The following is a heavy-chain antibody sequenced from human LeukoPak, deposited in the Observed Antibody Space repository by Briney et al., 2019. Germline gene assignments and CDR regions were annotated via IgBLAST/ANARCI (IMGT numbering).Heavy chain of an antibody. V-gene: IGHV1-18*01. CDR1: GYTFTSYG. CDR3: ARDGLGYSYGGPFDF. D-gene: IGHD5-18*01. CDR2: ISAYNGNT. J-gene: IGHJ4*02. Sequence: ASVKVSCKASGYTFTSYGISWVRQAPGQGLEWMGWISAYNGNTNYAQKLQGRVTMTTDTSTSTAYMELRSLRSDDTAVYYCARDGLGYSYGGPFDFWGQGTLVTVSS.